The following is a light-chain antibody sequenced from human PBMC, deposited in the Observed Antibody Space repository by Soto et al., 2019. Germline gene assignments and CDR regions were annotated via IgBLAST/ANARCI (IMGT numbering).Light chain of an antibody. CDR3: SSYTGSSTWV. CDR1: SSDVGGYKY. J-gene: IGLJ3*02. Sequence: QSALTQPASVSGSPGQSITISCTGTSSDVGGYKYVSWYQQHPGKAPKLMIYDVSNRPSGVSNRFSGSRSGNTASLTISGLQGEDEADYYCSSYTGSSTWVFGGGTKLTVL. CDR2: DVS. V-gene: IGLV2-14*03.